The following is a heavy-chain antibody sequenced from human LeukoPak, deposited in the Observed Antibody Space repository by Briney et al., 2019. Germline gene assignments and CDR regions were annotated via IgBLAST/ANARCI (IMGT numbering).Heavy chain of an antibody. CDR2: IYYSGST. J-gene: IGHJ4*02. CDR1: GGSISSYY. D-gene: IGHD1-26*01. V-gene: IGHV4-59*01. Sequence: SETLSHTCTVSGGSISSYYWSWIRQPPGKGLQWIGYIYYSGSTNYNPSLKSRVTISVDTSKNQFSLKLSSVTAADTAVYYCARAGAHYIVGATTIAAYWGQGTLVAVSS. CDR3: ARAGAHYIVGATTIAAY.